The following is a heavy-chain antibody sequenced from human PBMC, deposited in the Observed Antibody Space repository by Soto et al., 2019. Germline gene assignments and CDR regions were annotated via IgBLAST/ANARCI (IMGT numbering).Heavy chain of an antibody. CDR3: ARDTYGDF. CDR2: VSGGGGNT. V-gene: IGHV3-23*01. Sequence: EVQLLESGGGLVQPGGSLRLSCAASGFTFSIYAMSWVRHAPGKGLEWVSTVSGGGGNTYYADSVKGRFTISRDDSKNTLYLQMNTLRAEDTAVYYCARDTYGDFWGQGPLVTVSS. CDR1: GFTFSIYA. D-gene: IGHD4-17*01. J-gene: IGHJ4*02.